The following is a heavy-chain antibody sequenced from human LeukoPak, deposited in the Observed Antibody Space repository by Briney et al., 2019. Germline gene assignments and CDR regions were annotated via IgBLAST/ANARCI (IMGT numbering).Heavy chain of an antibody. CDR3: AREADFWSGQFDY. D-gene: IGHD3-3*01. J-gene: IGHJ4*02. CDR2: IKQDGSEK. V-gene: IGHV3-7*01. CDR1: GFTFSSYW. Sequence: GGSLRLSCAASGFTFSSYWMSWVRQAPGKGLEWVANIKQDGSEKYYVDSVKGRFTISGDNAKNSLYLQMNSLRAEDTAVYYCAREADFWSGQFDYWGQGTLVTVSS.